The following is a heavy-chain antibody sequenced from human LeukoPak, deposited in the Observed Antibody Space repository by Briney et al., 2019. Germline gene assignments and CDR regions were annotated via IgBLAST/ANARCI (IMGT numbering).Heavy chain of an antibody. V-gene: IGHV3-48*01. CDR1: GFTSSDYS. Sequence: GGSLRLPCAASGFTSSDYSMNWGRQAPGKGLEWISYIWIDSGNTNYADSVKGRFTISGDKAKNSLYLQMNSLRVEDTDVCYCARDYKYAFDNWGQGTLVTVSS. CDR2: IWIDSGNT. J-gene: IGHJ4*02. CDR3: ARDYKYAFDN. D-gene: IGHD5-24*01.